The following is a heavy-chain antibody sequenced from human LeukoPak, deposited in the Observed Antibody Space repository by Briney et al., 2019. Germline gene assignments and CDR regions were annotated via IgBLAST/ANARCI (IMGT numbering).Heavy chain of an antibody. Sequence: AGRSLRLSCAASGFTFSTYGMHWVRQAPGKGLEWVAIIWYDGSNKYYADSVKGRFTISRDNSKNTLYLQMNSLRAEDTAVYYCARGGRLGVLYYFDYWGQGTLVTVSS. J-gene: IGHJ4*02. V-gene: IGHV3-33*01. D-gene: IGHD5-12*01. CDR3: ARGGRLGVLYYFDY. CDR2: IWYDGSNK. CDR1: GFTFSTYG.